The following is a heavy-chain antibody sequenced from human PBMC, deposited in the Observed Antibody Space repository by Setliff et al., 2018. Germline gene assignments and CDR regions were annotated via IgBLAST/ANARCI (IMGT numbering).Heavy chain of an antibody. CDR3: ARTGTTYYYSCMDV. J-gene: IGHJ6*03. CDR2: VHYSGDS. Sequence: SETLSLTCTVSGGSMTSYYWSWIRQSQWKGLEWIGYVHYSGDSNYNPSLKSRVAISLDTSKSQFSLKLNSVTAADTAVYYCARTGTTYYYSCMDVWGKGTTVTVSS. D-gene: IGHD3-22*01. V-gene: IGHV4-59*08. CDR1: GGSMTSYY.